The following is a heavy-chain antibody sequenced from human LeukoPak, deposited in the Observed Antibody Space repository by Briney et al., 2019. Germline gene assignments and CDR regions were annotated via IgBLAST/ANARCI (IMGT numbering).Heavy chain of an antibody. D-gene: IGHD5-24*01. J-gene: IGHJ4*02. V-gene: IGHV3-48*04. CDR2: ISSSSSTI. CDR3: ARERWLPYFDY. CDR1: GFTFSSYS. Sequence: GSLRLSCATSGFTFSSYSMNWVRQAPGKGLEWVSYISSSSSTIYYADSVKGRFTISRDNAKNSLYLQMNSLRAEDTAVYYCARERWLPYFDYWGQGTLVTVSS.